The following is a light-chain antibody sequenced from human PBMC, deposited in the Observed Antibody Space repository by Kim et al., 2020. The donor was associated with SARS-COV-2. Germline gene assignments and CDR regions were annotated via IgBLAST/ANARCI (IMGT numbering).Light chain of an antibody. Sequence: RVPISCSGSTSNIGINAVSWYQQIPGTAPKLLIYSTDQRPSGVPDRFSGSKSGTSASLAISGLQSEDEAYYYCAAWDDSLNGLVVFGGGTQLTVL. CDR1: TSNIGINA. CDR3: AAWDDSLNGLVV. V-gene: IGLV1-44*01. CDR2: STD. J-gene: IGLJ2*01.